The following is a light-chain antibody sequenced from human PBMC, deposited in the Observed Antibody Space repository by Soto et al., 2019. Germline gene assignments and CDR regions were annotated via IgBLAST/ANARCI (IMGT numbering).Light chain of an antibody. Sequence: EIVLTQSPGTLSLSPGERATLSCRASKSFRSSSLTWYHQKPGQATRLLIFGASIRATGTPDMISGSGSGTDYTLTINRLEPEDFGVYYCQQYGDSVFTFGPGTTVEIK. V-gene: IGKV3-20*01. CDR2: GAS. CDR3: QQYGDSVFT. J-gene: IGKJ3*01. CDR1: KSFRSSS.